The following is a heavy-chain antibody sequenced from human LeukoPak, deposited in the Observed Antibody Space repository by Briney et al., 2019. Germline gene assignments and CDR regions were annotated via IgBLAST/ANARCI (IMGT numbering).Heavy chain of an antibody. CDR2: IRYDGSNK. CDR1: GFTFSSYS. CDR3: AKDCTSSTSCGTFDY. D-gene: IGHD2-2*01. V-gene: IGHV3-30*02. Sequence: PGGSLRLSCAASGFTFSSYSMNWVRQAPGKGLEWVAFIRYDGSNKYYADSVKGRFTISRDSSKNTLYLQMNSLRAEDTAVYYCAKDCTSSTSCGTFDYWGQGTLVTVSS. J-gene: IGHJ4*02.